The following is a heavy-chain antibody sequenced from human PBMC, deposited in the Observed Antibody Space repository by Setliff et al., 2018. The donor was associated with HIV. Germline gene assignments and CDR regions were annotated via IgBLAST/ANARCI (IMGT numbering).Heavy chain of an antibody. V-gene: IGHV3-23*01. Sequence: AGGSLRLSCAASGFTFSSYAMTWVRQAPGKGLEWVSAISGSGGSTYYADSVKGRFTISRDNSKNTLYLQMNSLRAEDTAVYYCAKDDRGYGRNWFDPWGQGTLVTVSS. CDR2: ISGSGGST. J-gene: IGHJ5*02. CDR3: AKDDRGYGRNWFDP. CDR1: GFTFSSYA. D-gene: IGHD4-17*01.